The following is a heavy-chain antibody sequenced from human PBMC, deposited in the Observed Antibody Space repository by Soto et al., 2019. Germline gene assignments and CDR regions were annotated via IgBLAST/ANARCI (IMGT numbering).Heavy chain of an antibody. Sequence: ASVKVSCKTSGGTFSRYTISWVRQAPGQGLEWMGGIMPIFGTANYAQKFQGRVTITADENTRTVYMELSRLRSEDTAVYYCARQFDYDSSGYFYAYWGQGTLVTVSS. CDR2: IMPIFGTA. CDR1: GGTFSRYT. D-gene: IGHD3-22*01. CDR3: ARQFDYDSSGYFYAY. V-gene: IGHV1-69*13. J-gene: IGHJ4*02.